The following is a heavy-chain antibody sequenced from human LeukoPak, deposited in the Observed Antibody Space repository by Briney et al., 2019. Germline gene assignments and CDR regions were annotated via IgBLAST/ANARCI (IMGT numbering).Heavy chain of an antibody. Sequence: GGSLRLSCAASGFTFSSYSMNWVRQAPGKGLEWVSSISSSSSYIYYADSVKGRFTISRDNAKNSLYLQMNSLRAEDMAVYYCAKGPKLLWFGETLDYWGQGTLVTVSS. D-gene: IGHD3-10*01. CDR2: ISSSSSYI. V-gene: IGHV3-21*04. CDR1: GFTFSSYS. J-gene: IGHJ4*02. CDR3: AKGPKLLWFGETLDY.